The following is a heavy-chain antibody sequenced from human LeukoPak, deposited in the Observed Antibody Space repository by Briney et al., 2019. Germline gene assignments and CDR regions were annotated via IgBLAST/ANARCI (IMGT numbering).Heavy chain of an antibody. V-gene: IGHV4-39*01. CDR2: MYYSGST. CDR3: ARHYCSSASCYVDY. CDR1: GSSISSSSDY. Sequence: SETLSLTCSVSGSSISSSSDYWGWIRQPPGKGLEWIDMMYYSGSTYYNPSLKSRVTISVDTSKNQFSLKLSSVTAADTAVYYCARHYCSSASCYVDYWGQGTLVTVSS. D-gene: IGHD2-2*01. J-gene: IGHJ4*02.